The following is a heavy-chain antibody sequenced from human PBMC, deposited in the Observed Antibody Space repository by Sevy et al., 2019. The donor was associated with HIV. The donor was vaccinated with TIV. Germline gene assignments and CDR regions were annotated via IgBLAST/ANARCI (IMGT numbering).Heavy chain of an antibody. Sequence: GGSLRLSCAISGFTVNDKYIIWVRQAPGKGLEWVSVIFSSGSTYYADSAKGRFTISSDNSKNTVDVQMNIVRAEDTAVYYCVSLLVSYRSGWSYFDYWGQGTLVTVSS. CDR1: GFTVNDKY. CDR2: IFSSGST. J-gene: IGHJ4*02. CDR3: VSLLVSYRSGWSYFDY. D-gene: IGHD6-19*01. V-gene: IGHV3-66*02.